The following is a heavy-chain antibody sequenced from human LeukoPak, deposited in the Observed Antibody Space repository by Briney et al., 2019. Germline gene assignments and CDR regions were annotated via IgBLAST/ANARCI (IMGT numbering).Heavy chain of an antibody. CDR3: AKDSGPWAAAGRYYYYYGMDV. J-gene: IGHJ6*02. CDR1: GYTFTSYD. V-gene: IGHV1-8*01. D-gene: IGHD6-13*01. Sequence: ASVKVSCKASGYTFTSYDINWVRQATGQGLEWMGWMNPNSGNTGYAQKFQGRVTMTRSTSISTAYMELSSLRSEDTAVYYCAKDSGPWAAAGRYYYYYGMDVWGQGTTVTVSS. CDR2: MNPNSGNT.